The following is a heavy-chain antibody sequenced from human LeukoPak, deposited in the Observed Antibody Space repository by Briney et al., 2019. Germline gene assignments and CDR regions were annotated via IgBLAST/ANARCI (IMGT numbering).Heavy chain of an antibody. CDR1: GGTFSSYA. V-gene: IGHV1-69*13. Sequence: SVKVSCKASGGTFSSYAISWVRQAPGQGLEWMGGIIPVFGTANYAQKFQGRVTITADESTSTAYMELSSLRSEDTAVYYCARIIRWLKHHYYYYGMDVWGQGTTVTVSS. CDR2: IIPVFGTA. D-gene: IGHD4-23*01. CDR3: ARIIRWLKHHYYYYGMDV. J-gene: IGHJ6*02.